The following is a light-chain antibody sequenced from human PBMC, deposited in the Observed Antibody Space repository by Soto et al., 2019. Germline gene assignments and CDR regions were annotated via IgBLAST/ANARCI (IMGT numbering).Light chain of an antibody. Sequence: EIEMTQSPATLSVSPGERVTLSCRASQSLRSNSAWYQQKPGQAPRLLIYGASTRATGIPARFSGSGFGTEFTLTISSLQSEDFAVYYCHQYNSWPLTFGGGTKVEIK. CDR2: GAS. J-gene: IGKJ4*01. V-gene: IGKV3-15*01. CDR3: HQYNSWPLT. CDR1: QSLRSN.